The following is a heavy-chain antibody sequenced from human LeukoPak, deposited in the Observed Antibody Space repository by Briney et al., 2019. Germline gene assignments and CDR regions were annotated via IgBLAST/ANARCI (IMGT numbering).Heavy chain of an antibody. D-gene: IGHD6-19*01. V-gene: IGHV3-7*01. Sequence: GGSLRLSCAASGFTFSSYWMSWVRQAPGRGLEWAANIKQDGSEKYYVDSVKGRFTISRDNAKNSLYLQMNSLRAEDTAVYYCARVYSSGWYPYYFDYWGQGTLVTVSS. CDR1: GFTFSSYW. J-gene: IGHJ4*02. CDR2: IKQDGSEK. CDR3: ARVYSSGWYPYYFDY.